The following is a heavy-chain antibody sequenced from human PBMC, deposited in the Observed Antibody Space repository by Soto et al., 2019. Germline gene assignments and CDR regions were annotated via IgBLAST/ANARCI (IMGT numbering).Heavy chain of an antibody. J-gene: IGHJ4*02. CDR1: GFIFSDYY. V-gene: IGHV3-11*01. CDR2: ISPKGDIT. D-gene: IGHD2-2*01. CDR3: ARNPRYCSSISCRW. Sequence: PGGSLRLSCASSGFIFSDYYMSWIRQAPGKGLEWLSYISPKGDITYYADSVKGRFTISRDNAKNSLYLEMNSLTAEDAAVYYCARNPRYCSSISCRWGGPGTLVTVSS.